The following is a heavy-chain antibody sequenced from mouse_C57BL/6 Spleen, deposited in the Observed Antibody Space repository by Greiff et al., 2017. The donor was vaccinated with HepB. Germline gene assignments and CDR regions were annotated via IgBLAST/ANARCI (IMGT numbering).Heavy chain of an antibody. Sequence: QVQLKQPGAELVKPGASVKLSCKASGYTFTSYWMQWVKQRPGQGLEWIGEIDPSDSYTNYNQKFKGKATLTVGTSSSTAYMQLSSLTSEDSTVYYCARNCGGRGDYWGQGTTLTVSS. CDR2: IDPSDSYT. J-gene: IGHJ2*01. CDR3: ARNCGGRGDY. CDR1: GYTFTSYW. D-gene: IGHD3-3*01. V-gene: IGHV1-50*01.